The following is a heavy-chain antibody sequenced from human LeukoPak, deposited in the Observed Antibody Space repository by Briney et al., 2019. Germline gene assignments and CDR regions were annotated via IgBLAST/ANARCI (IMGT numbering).Heavy chain of an antibody. V-gene: IGHV7-4-1*02. Sequence: ASVKVSCKTCGYTYTSFPMNWVRQPPAQGLEWMGWINTNTGNPTYAQDFTGRFVFSLDISVSTAYLEINNLKPEDSGVYYCARDPPRRPLSSDQGYWGQGTLVTVSP. CDR3: ARDPPRRPLSSDQGY. J-gene: IGHJ4*02. CDR1: GYTYTSFP. D-gene: IGHD3-16*02. CDR2: INTNTGNP.